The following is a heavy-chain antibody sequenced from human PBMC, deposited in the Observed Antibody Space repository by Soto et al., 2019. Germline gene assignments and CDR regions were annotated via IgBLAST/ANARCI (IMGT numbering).Heavy chain of an antibody. D-gene: IGHD2-21*01. CDR1: GFTFGRHW. CDR3: ARPKGVAYSAFDI. V-gene: IGHV3-74*01. CDR2: VNPEATIT. Sequence: EVQLVESGGGLVQPGGSLRLSCAASGFTFGRHWMHWIRQTPGEGLVSISRVNPEATITDYADSVRGRFTISRDNAKSTLYLEMHSLTAEDTGVYYCARPKGVAYSAFDIWGQGTKVTVSS. J-gene: IGHJ3*02.